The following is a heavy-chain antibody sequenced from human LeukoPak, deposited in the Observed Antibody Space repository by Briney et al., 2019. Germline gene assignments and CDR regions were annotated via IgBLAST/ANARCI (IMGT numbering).Heavy chain of an antibody. Sequence: SQTLSLTCAISGDSVSSNSDAWNWIRQSPSRGLEWLGRTYYRSKWYYDYAVAVKSRISINPDTSKNQFSLQLSSVTPEDTAVYYCARDPVGGSTIFDYWGQGTLVTVSS. CDR1: GDSVSSNSDA. CDR2: TYYRSKWYY. CDR3: ARDPVGGSTIFDY. J-gene: IGHJ4*02. V-gene: IGHV6-1*01. D-gene: IGHD1-26*01.